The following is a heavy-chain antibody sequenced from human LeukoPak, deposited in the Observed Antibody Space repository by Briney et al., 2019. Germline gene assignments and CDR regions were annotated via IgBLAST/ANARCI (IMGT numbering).Heavy chain of an antibody. Sequence: ASVKVSCKASGYTFTSYGISWVRQAPGQGLEWMGWISAYNGNTNYAQKLRGRVTMTTDTSTSTAYMELRSLRSDDTAVYYCARVLDGSSWYDGFQHWGQGTLVTVSS. CDR1: GYTFTSYG. V-gene: IGHV1-18*01. D-gene: IGHD6-13*01. J-gene: IGHJ1*01. CDR2: ISAYNGNT. CDR3: ARVLDGSSWYDGFQH.